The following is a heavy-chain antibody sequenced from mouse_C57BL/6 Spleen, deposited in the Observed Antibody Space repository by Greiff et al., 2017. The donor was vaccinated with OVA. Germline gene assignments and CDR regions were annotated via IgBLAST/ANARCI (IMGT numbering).Heavy chain of an antibody. Sequence: EVKVVESGGGLVQPGGSLSLSCAASGFTFTDYYMSWVRQPPGKALEWLGFIRNKANGYTTEYSASVKGRFTISRDNSQSILYLQMNALRAEDSATYYGARYKALYSNYGYFDYWGQGTTLTVSS. J-gene: IGHJ2*01. CDR2: IRNKANGYTT. CDR1: GFTFTDYY. CDR3: ARYKALYSNYGYFDY. D-gene: IGHD2-5*01. V-gene: IGHV7-3*01.